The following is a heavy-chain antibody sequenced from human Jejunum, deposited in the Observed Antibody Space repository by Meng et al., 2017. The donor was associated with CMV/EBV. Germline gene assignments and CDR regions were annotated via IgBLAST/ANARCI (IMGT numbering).Heavy chain of an antibody. V-gene: IGHV3-53*01. CDR3: AREPWGYYYGPF. D-gene: IGHD3-3*01. J-gene: IGHJ4*02. CDR1: GFSVSGNY. Sequence: AASGFSVSGNYMSWVPQAPGKGLEWVANIYGGGSTFHADSVKGRFTISRDDSKNTVYLQMNNLRAEDTAVYYCAREPWGYYYGPFWGQGTLVTVSS. CDR2: IYGGGST.